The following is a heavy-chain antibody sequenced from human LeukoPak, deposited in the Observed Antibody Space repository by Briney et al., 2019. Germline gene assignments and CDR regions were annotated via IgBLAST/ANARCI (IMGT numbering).Heavy chain of an antibody. D-gene: IGHD3-3*01. CDR3: ARGRIYDFWSGYYAYWYFDL. J-gene: IGHJ2*01. V-gene: IGHV4-34*01. CDR1: GGSFSGYY. Sequence: SETLSLTCAVYGGSFSGYYWSWIRQPPGKGLEWIGEINHSGSTNYNPSLKSRVTISVDTSKNQFSLKLSSVTAADTAVYYCARGRIYDFWSGYYAYWYFDLWGRGTLVTVSS. CDR2: INHSGST.